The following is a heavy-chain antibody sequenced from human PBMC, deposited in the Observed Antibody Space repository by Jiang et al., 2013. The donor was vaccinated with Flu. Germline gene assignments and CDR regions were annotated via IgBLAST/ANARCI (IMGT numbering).Heavy chain of an antibody. CDR3: ARGGGGLYDSSGRFDF. Sequence: GSGLVKPSETLSLTCTVSGDSIRSDYWSWIRQPPGKGLEWIGFIHYSGTTSYNPSLETRVTMSVDTSKNQFSLKLTSVTAADTAVYFCARGGGGLYDSSGRFDFGGQGTLVTVS. V-gene: IGHV4-59*01. D-gene: IGHD3-22*01. CDR1: GDSIRSDY. CDR2: IHYSGTT. J-gene: IGHJ5*01.